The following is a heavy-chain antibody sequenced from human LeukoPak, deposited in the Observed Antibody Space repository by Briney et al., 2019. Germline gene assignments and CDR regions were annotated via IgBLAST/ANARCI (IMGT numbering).Heavy chain of an antibody. V-gene: IGHV3-21*01. CDR2: ISSSSSYI. D-gene: IGHD3-10*01. CDR3: ARLKGSGSYSFDY. J-gene: IGHJ4*02. Sequence: PGGSLRLSCAASGFTFSSCSMNWVRQAPGKGLEWVSSISSSSSYIYYADSVKGRFTISRDNAKNSLYLQMNSLRAEDTAVYYCARLKGSGSYSFDYWGQGTLVTVSS. CDR1: GFTFSSCS.